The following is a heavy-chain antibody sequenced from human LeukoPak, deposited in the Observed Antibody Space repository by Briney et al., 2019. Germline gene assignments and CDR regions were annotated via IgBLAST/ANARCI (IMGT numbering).Heavy chain of an antibody. J-gene: IGHJ5*02. CDR3: AKKAYCSSTSCYTRMGGFDP. Sequence: SVKVSCKASGGTFSSYAISWVRQAPGQGLEWMGGIIPIFGTANYAQKFQGRVTITTDESTSTAYMELSSLRPEDTAVYYCAKKAYCSSTSCYTRMGGFDPWGQGTLVTVSS. CDR1: GGTFSSYA. D-gene: IGHD2-2*02. V-gene: IGHV1-69*05. CDR2: IIPIFGTA.